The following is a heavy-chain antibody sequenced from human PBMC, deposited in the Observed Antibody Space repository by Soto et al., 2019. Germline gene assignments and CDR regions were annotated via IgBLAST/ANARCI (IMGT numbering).Heavy chain of an antibody. Sequence: PGGSLRLSCAASGFTFSSYGMHWVRQAPGKGLEWVAVISYDGSNKYYADSVKGRFTISRDNSKNTLYLQMNSLRAEDTAVYYCAKDLTIAAAGTHYYYYGMDVWGQGTTVTVSS. CDR3: AKDLTIAAAGTHYYYYGMDV. D-gene: IGHD6-13*01. CDR2: ISYDGSNK. CDR1: GFTFSSYG. V-gene: IGHV3-30*18. J-gene: IGHJ6*02.